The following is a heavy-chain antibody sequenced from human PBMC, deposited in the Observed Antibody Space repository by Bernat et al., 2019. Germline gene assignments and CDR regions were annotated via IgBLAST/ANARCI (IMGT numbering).Heavy chain of an antibody. CDR1: GFTVSSNY. Sequence: EVQLVETGGGLIQPGGSLRLSCAASGFTVSSNYMSWVRQAPGKGLEWVSVIYSGGSTYYADSVKGRFTISRDNSKNTLYLQMNSLRVEDTAVYHCAKDGHATDYYYYMDVWGKGTTVTVSS. CDR2: IYSGGST. CDR3: AKDGHATDYYYYMDV. J-gene: IGHJ6*03. V-gene: IGHV3-53*02.